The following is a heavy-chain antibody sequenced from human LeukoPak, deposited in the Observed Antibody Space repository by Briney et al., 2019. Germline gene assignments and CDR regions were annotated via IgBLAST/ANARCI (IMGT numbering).Heavy chain of an antibody. CDR1: GFTFSSYA. J-gene: IGHJ4*02. CDR2: ISGSGGSA. Sequence: GGSLRLSCAASGFTFSSYAMSWVRQAPGKGLEWVSIISGSGGSAYYADSVKGRFTISRDNSKNTLVLQMNSLRAEDTAVYYCAKSVESAVTTNPYFDYWGQGTLVTVSS. D-gene: IGHD4-17*01. V-gene: IGHV3-23*01. CDR3: AKSVESAVTTNPYFDY.